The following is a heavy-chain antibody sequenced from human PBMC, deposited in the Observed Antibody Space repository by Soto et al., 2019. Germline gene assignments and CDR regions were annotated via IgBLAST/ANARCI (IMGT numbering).Heavy chain of an antibody. CDR3: ARDIDYYDSSGYPYRDC. Sequence: QPGGSLRLSCAASGFGFTFSTSAMSWVRQAPGKGLEWVSYISSSSSTIYYADSVKGRFTISRDNAKNSLCLQMNSLRDEDTAVYYCARDIDYYDSSGYPYRDCWGQGTLVTVSS. J-gene: IGHJ4*02. CDR2: ISSSSSTI. D-gene: IGHD3-22*01. V-gene: IGHV3-48*02. CDR1: GFGFTFSTSA.